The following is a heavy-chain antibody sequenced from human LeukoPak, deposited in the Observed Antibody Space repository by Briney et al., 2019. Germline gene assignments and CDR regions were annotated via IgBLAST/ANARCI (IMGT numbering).Heavy chain of an antibody. D-gene: IGHD2-2*01. CDR2: ISGSGGST. Sequence: GGSLRLSCAASGFTFSCYAISWVRQAPGKGLEWVSAISGSGGSTYYADSVKGRFTISRDNSKNTLYLQMNSLRAEDTAVYYCAKCQDIVVVRDPYFDYWGQGTLVTVFS. CDR3: AKCQDIVVVRDPYFDY. J-gene: IGHJ4*02. V-gene: IGHV3-23*01. CDR1: GFTFSCYA.